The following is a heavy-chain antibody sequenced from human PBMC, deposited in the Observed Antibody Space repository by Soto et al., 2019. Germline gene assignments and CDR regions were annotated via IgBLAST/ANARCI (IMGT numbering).Heavy chain of an antibody. CDR1: GFDFRSYG. CDR3: VRDSGWPILNFDS. Sequence: LRLSCAASGFDFRSYGIHWVRQAPGRGLEWVAAASYDGSETYYADSAKGRFTVSKEISKNTVFLQMNALRHEDTALYFCVRDSGWPILNFDSWGQGTLVTVSS. D-gene: IGHD3-10*01. CDR2: ASYDGSET. J-gene: IGHJ4*02. V-gene: IGHV3-30*03.